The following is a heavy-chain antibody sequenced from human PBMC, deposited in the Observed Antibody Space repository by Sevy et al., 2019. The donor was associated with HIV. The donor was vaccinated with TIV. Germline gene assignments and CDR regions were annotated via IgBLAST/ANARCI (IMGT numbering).Heavy chain of an antibody. J-gene: IGHJ4*02. CDR1: GFTFSRYA. Sequence: GGSLRLSCAASGFTFSRYAMNWVRQAPGKGLEWVSVIYSDGSTYHADSVKGRFTISRDNSKNTLYLQMNSLRVEDTAVYYCARGKSGYGYGLDYWGQGTLVTVSS. V-gene: IGHV3-66*01. D-gene: IGHD5-18*01. CDR3: ARGKSGYGYGLDY. CDR2: IYSDGST.